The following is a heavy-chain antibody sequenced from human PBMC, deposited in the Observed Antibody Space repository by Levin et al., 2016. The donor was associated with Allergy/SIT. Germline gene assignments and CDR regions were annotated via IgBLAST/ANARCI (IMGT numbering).Heavy chain of an antibody. V-gene: IGHV1-46*01. J-gene: IGHJ4*02. CDR3: ASAKNARTNFDY. Sequence: WVRQAPGQGLEWMGIINPSGGSTSYAQKFQGRVTMTRDTSTSTVYMELSSLRSEDTAVYYCASAKNARTNFDYWGQGTLVTVSS. D-gene: IGHD2-8*01. CDR2: INPSGGST.